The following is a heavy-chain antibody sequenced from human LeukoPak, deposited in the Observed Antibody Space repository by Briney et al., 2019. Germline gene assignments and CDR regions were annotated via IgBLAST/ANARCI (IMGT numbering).Heavy chain of an antibody. CDR3: ARYYLHGFDI. CDR1: GGTFISYG. D-gene: IGHD3-10*01. V-gene: IGHV3-30*02. CDR2: IRYDGSNK. J-gene: IGHJ3*02. Sequence: GASVKVSCKASGGTFISYGMHWVRQAPGKGLEGVAFIRYDGSNKYYADSVQGGFTISRDNYKNTLYLQMNSLRAEDTAVYYCARYYLHGFDIWGQGTMVTVSS.